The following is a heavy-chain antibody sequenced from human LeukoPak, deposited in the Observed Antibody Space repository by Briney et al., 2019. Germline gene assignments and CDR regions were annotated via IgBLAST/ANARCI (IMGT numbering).Heavy chain of an antibody. Sequence: GGSLRLSCAASVFTFSSYEMNWVRQAPGKGLEWVSYISSSGSTIYYADTVKGRFTISRDNAKKSLYLQMNSLRAEDTAVYYCVSAYGGLLDHWGQGTLVTVSS. CDR3: VSAYGGLLDH. V-gene: IGHV3-48*03. CDR2: ISSSGSTI. CDR1: VFTFSSYE. J-gene: IGHJ4*02. D-gene: IGHD3-16*01.